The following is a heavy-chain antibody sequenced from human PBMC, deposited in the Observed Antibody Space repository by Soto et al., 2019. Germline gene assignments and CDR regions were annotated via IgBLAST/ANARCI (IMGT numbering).Heavy chain of an antibody. CDR1: GFTFSSYA. Sequence: QVQLVESGGGVVQPGRSLRLSCAASGFTFSSYAMHWVRQAPGKGLEWVAVISYDGSNKYYADSVRGRFTISRDNSKNTLYLQMNSLRAEDRAVYYCARDGLIVLVPSAPGSFFDHWGQGTLVTVSS. J-gene: IGHJ4*02. CDR2: ISYDGSNK. CDR3: ARDGLIVLVPSAPGSFFDH. D-gene: IGHD2-2*01. V-gene: IGHV3-30-3*01.